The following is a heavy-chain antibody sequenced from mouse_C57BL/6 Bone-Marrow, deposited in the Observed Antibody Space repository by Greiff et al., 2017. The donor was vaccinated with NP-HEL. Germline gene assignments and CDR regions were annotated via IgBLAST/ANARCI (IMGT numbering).Heavy chain of an antibody. CDR1: GFTFTDYY. CDR3: AGTTVVAPYYYAMDY. CDR2: VYPYNGGT. Sequence: EVQLQQPGPVLVKPGPSVKISCKASGFTFTDYYMHWVKQSHGKSLEWIGLVYPYNGGTSYNQKFKGKATLTVDTSSSTAYMELNSLTSEDSAVYYCAGTTVVAPYYYAMDYWGQGTSVTVSS. D-gene: IGHD1-1*01. V-gene: IGHV1-36*01. J-gene: IGHJ4*01.